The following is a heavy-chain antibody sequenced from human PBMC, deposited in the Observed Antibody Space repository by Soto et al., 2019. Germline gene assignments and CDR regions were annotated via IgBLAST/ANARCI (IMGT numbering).Heavy chain of an antibody. D-gene: IGHD2-15*01. V-gene: IGHV3-30*04. Sequence: GGSLRLSCAASGFTFSSYAMHWVRQAPGKGLEWVAVISYDGSNKYYADSVKGRFTISRDNSKNTLYLQMNSLRAEDTAVYYWARGGFYCSGGSCYYYYGMDVWGQGTTVTVSS. CDR3: ARGGFYCSGGSCYYYYGMDV. J-gene: IGHJ6*02. CDR2: ISYDGSNK. CDR1: GFTFSSYA.